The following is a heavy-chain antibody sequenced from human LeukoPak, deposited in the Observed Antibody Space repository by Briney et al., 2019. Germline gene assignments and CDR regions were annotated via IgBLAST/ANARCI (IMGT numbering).Heavy chain of an antibody. D-gene: IGHD3-10*01. CDR3: ARLEVGWFAYY. Sequence: PGGSLRLSCAASGFTFSSYSMNWVRHAPGKGLEWVSYISSSSSYIYYADSVKGRFTISRDNAKNSLYLQMNSLRAEDTAEYYCARLEVGWFAYYWGQGALVTVSS. V-gene: IGHV3-21*01. CDR2: ISSSSSYI. CDR1: GFTFSSYS. J-gene: IGHJ4*02.